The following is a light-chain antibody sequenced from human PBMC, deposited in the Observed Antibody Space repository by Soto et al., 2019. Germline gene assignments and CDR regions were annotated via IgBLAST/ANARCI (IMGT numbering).Light chain of an antibody. CDR1: QSIASY. J-gene: IGKJ5*01. V-gene: IGKV1-39*01. Sequence: DIEMTQSPSSLSASVGDRVTITCRARQSIASYLNWYQHKPGKAPKLLIYAASSLQSGAPSRFSGSGSGTDFNLTISRLQTEDFATYYCQQANSFTITFGQGTRLEIK. CDR2: AAS. CDR3: QQANSFTIT.